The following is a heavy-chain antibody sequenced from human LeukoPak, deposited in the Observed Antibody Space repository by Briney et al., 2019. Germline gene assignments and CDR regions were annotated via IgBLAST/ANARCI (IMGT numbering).Heavy chain of an antibody. CDR2: ISSSSSTI. J-gene: IGHJ4*02. D-gene: IGHD5-24*01. CDR1: GFTFSSYS. CDR3: ARDRRDGYNFDDY. Sequence: RPRGSLRLSCAASGFTFSSYSMNWVRQAPGKGLEWVSYISSSSSTIYYADSVKGRFTISRDNAKNSLYLQMNSLRAEDTAVYYCARDRRDGYNFDDYWGQGTLVTVSS. V-gene: IGHV3-48*04.